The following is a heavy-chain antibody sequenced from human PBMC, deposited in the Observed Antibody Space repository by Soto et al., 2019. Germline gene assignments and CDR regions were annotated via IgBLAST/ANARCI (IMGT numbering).Heavy chain of an antibody. CDR2: VYWDDDK. CDR1: GFSLNTRDVG. J-gene: IGHJ4*02. CDR3: AHCRGGVASF. V-gene: IGHV2-5*02. Sequence: QITLNESGPALVKPTQTLTLTCTFSGFSLNTRDVGVGWIRQPPGKALEWLGVVYWDDDKTYSPSLKSRLTITKDTPKNQVVLRMTKMDHVDTATYYCAHCRGGVASFWGQGTLVTVSS. D-gene: IGHD3-16*01.